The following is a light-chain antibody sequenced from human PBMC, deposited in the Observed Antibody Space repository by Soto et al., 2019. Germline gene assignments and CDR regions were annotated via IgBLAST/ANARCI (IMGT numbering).Light chain of an antibody. J-gene: IGLJ3*02. CDR3: AAWDDSLSGPV. V-gene: IGLV1-44*01. CDR2: NNN. CDR1: SSNIGSNT. Sequence: QAVVTQPPSASGTPGQRVTISCSGRSSNIGSNTVNWYQHLPGTAPKLLIYNNNQRPSGVPDRFSGSKSGTSASLAISGLQSEDEADYFCAAWDDSLSGPVFGGGTKVTVL.